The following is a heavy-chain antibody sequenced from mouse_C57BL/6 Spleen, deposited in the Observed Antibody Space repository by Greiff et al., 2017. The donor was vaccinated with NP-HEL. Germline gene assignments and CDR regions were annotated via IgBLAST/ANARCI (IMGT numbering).Heavy chain of an antibody. CDR1: GYSITSGYY. V-gene: IGHV3-6*01. CDR2: ISYDGSN. Sequence: DVQLQESGPGLVKPSQSLSLTCSVTGYSITSGYYWNWIRQFPGNKLEWMGYISYDGSNNYNPSLKNRISITRDTSKNQFFLKLNSVTTEDTATYYCARGALLRNDFDYWGQGTTLTVSS. CDR3: ARGALLRNDFDY. J-gene: IGHJ2*01. D-gene: IGHD1-2*01.